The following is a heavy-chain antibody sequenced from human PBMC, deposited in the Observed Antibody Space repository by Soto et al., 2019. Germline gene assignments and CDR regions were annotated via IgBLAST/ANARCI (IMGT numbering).Heavy chain of an antibody. D-gene: IGHD3-3*01. CDR3: AKGRAITVFGVITPFDS. CDR2: ISGNSGTT. Sequence: EVQLLESGGDFKQPGGSLRLSCEGSGFNLSNYALNWVRQAPGKRLEWVSAISGNSGTTYYAASVKGRFTISRDNSKKTLYLQMNSLRADDTAVYYCAKGRAITVFGVITPFDSWGQGTLVTVSS. V-gene: IGHV3-23*01. J-gene: IGHJ4*02. CDR1: GFNLSNYA.